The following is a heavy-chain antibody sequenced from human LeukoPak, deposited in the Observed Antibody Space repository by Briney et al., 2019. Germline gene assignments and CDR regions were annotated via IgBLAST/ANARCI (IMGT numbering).Heavy chain of an antibody. V-gene: IGHV4-30-2*01. Sequence: SQTLSLTCAVSGGSISSGGYSWSWIRQPPGKGLKWIGYIYHSGSTYYNPSLKSRVTISVDRSKSQFSLKLSSVTAADTAVYYCARFARGVYDSSGYPTDYFDYWGQGTLVTVSS. CDR1: GGSISSGGYS. J-gene: IGHJ4*02. D-gene: IGHD3-22*01. CDR3: ARFARGVYDSSGYPTDYFDY. CDR2: IYHSGST.